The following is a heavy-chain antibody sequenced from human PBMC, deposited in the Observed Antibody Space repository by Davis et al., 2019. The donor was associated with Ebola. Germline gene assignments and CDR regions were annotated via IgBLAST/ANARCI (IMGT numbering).Heavy chain of an antibody. CDR2: AYYNSKWYN. CDR3: TRGWFRSGMDV. Sequence: PSETLSLTCAISGDSVSSGGWNWIRQSPSRGLEWLGRAYYNSKWYNDYAISVKSRITVNPDTSKNQFSLLLNSVTPEDTAIYYCTRGWFRSGMDVWGQGTTITVSS. D-gene: IGHD6-19*01. J-gene: IGHJ6*02. V-gene: IGHV6-1*01. CDR1: GDSVSSGG.